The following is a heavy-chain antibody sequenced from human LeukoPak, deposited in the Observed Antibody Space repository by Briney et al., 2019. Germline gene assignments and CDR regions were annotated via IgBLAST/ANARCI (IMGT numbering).Heavy chain of an antibody. J-gene: IGHJ6*03. V-gene: IGHV4-39*01. CDR2: LYYSGNT. CDR3: ARNIAVAGRGDYMDV. D-gene: IGHD6-19*01. CDR1: GGSISSSRYY. Sequence: PSETLSLTCTVSGGSISSSRYYGGWLRQPPGTGLEWIGSLYYSGNTYYNPSLKSRVTISVDTSKNQFSLKLSSVIAADTAVYYCARNIAVAGRGDYMDVWGKGTTVTISS.